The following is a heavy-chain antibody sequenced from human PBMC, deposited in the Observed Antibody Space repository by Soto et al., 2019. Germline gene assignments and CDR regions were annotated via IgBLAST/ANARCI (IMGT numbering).Heavy chain of an antibody. CDR3: ARHQVLRFLEWLLFYGMDV. D-gene: IGHD3-3*01. Sequence: PSETLSLTCAVSGGSISSSNWCSCVRQPPGKGLEWIGEIYHSGSTNYNPSLKSRVTISVDKSKNQFSLKLSSVTAADTAVYYCARHQVLRFLEWLLFYGMDVWGQGTTVTVSS. CDR2: IYHSGST. CDR1: GGSISSSNW. V-gene: IGHV4-4*02. J-gene: IGHJ6*02.